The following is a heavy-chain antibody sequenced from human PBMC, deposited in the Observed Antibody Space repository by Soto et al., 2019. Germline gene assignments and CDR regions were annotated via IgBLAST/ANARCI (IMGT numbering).Heavy chain of an antibody. CDR1: GFTFSSYA. V-gene: IGHV3-30-3*01. CDR2: ISYDGSNK. J-gene: IGHJ4*02. Sequence: QVQLVESGGGVVQPGRSLRLSCAASGFTFSSYAMHWVRQAPGKGLEWVAVISYDGSNKYYADSVKGRFTISRDNSKNTLYLQMNSMRAEDTAVYYCARDIKGTVTTVYFDYWGQGTLVTVSS. CDR3: ARDIKGTVTTVYFDY. D-gene: IGHD4-17*01.